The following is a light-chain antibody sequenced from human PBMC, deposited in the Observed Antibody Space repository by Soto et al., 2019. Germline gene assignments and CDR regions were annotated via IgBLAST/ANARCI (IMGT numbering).Light chain of an antibody. CDR3: PSFAGSNLWV. Sequence: QSVLTQPPSASGSPGQSVTISCTGTSSDVGAYNYVSWYQQYPGKAPKLMIYEVNKRPSGVPDRFSGSKSGKTASLTVSGLQPEEEAYYHCPSFAGSNLWVFGGGTKLTVL. V-gene: IGLV2-8*01. J-gene: IGLJ3*02. CDR2: EVN. CDR1: SSDVGAYNY.